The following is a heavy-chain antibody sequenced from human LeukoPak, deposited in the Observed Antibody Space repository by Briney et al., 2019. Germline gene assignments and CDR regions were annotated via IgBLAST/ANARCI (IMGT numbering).Heavy chain of an antibody. D-gene: IGHD6-13*01. Sequence: SGTLSLTCTVSGGSISSYYWSWIRQPPGKGLEWIGFIYHSGSTNYNPSLRSRVTISVDTSKNQFSLKLSSVTAADTAVYYCAGRSIAAAGGWFDPWGQGTLVTVSS. CDR3: AGRSIAAAGGWFDP. CDR2: IYHSGST. V-gene: IGHV4-59*08. J-gene: IGHJ5*02. CDR1: GGSISSYY.